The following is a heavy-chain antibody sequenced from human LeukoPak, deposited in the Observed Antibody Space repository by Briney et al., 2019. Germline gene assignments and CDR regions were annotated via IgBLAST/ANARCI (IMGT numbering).Heavy chain of an antibody. CDR2: ISYDGSNK. D-gene: IGHD3-10*01. Sequence: GRSLRLSCAASGFTFSSYGMHWVRQAPGKGLEWVAVISYDGSNKYYADSVKGRFTISRDNSKNTLYLQKNSLRAEDTAVYYCAKDNVLLWFGEPRGNDYWGQGTLVTVSS. V-gene: IGHV3-30*18. CDR3: AKDNVLLWFGEPRGNDY. J-gene: IGHJ4*02. CDR1: GFTFSSYG.